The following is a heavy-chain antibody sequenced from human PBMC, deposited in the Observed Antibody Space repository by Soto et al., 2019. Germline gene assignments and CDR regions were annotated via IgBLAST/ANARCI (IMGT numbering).Heavy chain of an antibody. CDR2: IKSKTDGGTT. Sequence: EVQLVESGGGLVKPGGSLRLSCAASGFTFSNVWMNWVRQAPGKGLEWVGRIKSKTDGGTTDYAAPVKGRFTISRDDLKNTLYLQMNSLKTEDTAVYYCTPLALKYSSGWYEVSDWGQGTLVTVSS. J-gene: IGHJ4*02. V-gene: IGHV3-15*07. D-gene: IGHD6-19*01. CDR3: TPLALKYSSGWYEVSD. CDR1: GFTFSNVW.